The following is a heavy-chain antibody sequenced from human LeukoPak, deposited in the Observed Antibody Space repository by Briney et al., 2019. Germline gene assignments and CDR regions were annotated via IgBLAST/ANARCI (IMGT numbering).Heavy chain of an antibody. J-gene: IGHJ3*02. CDR3: AREGTAAAGTYAFDI. D-gene: IGHD6-13*01. CDR1: GYTFTGYY. CDR2: INPNSGGT. V-gene: IGHV1-2*02. Sequence: ASVKVSCKASGYTFTGYYMHWVRQAPGQGLEWMGWINPNSGGTNYAQKFQGRVTMTRDTSISTAYMELSRLRSDDTAVYYCAREGTAAAGTYAFDIWGQGTMVTVSS.